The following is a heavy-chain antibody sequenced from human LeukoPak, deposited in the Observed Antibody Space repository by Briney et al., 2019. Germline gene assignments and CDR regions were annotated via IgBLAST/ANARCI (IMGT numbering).Heavy chain of an antibody. CDR2: ISRDGSDT. D-gene: IGHD1-26*01. CDR1: GFSFSSYA. J-gene: IGHJ6*02. Sequence: PGRSLRLACAASGFSFSSYAMFWVRQAPGKGLEWVTIISRDGSDTFYADSVRGRFTISRDNSKNMLYLQLNSLTTEDTALYYCARGAVGAPDVWGQGTTVTVSS. CDR3: ARGAVGAPDV. V-gene: IGHV3-30-3*01.